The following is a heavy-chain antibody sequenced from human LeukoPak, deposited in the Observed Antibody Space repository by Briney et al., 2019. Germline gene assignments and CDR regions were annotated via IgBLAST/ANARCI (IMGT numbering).Heavy chain of an antibody. CDR1: GFTFSSYG. J-gene: IGHJ5*02. CDR3: ARTKAARGYNWFDP. V-gene: IGHV3-30*03. D-gene: IGHD2-15*01. CDR2: ISYDGSNK. Sequence: GRSLRLSCAASGFTFSSYGMHWVRQAPGKGLEWVAVISYDGSNKYYADSVKGRFTISRDNSKNTLYLQMNSLRAEDTAVYYCARTKAARGYNWFDPWGQGTLVTVSS.